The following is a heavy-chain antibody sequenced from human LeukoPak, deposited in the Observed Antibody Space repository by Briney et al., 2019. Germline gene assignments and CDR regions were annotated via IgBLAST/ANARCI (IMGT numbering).Heavy chain of an antibody. CDR3: ARQYYYDSSGYYYIDY. Sequence: PGESLKISCKGSGYSFTSYWIGWVRQMPGKGLEWMGIIYPGDSDTRYSPSFQGQVTISADKSISTAYLQWSSLKASDTAMYYCARQYYYDSSGYYYIDYWGQGTLVTVSS. CDR2: IYPGDSDT. V-gene: IGHV5-51*01. D-gene: IGHD3-22*01. CDR1: GYSFTSYW. J-gene: IGHJ4*02.